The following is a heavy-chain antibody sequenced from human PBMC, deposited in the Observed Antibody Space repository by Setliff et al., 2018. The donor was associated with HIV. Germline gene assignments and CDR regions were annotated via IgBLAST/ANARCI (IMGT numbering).Heavy chain of an antibody. CDR1: GGSISSYY. CDR2: IYYSGST. Sequence: SETLSLTCTVSGGSISSYYWSWIRQPPGKGLAWIGYIYYSGSTNYNPSLKSRVTISVDTSKNQFSLKLSSVTAADTAVYYCARGPPGYSSGWYYGSLGYMDVWGKGTTVTVSS. V-gene: IGHV4-59*01. J-gene: IGHJ6*03. D-gene: IGHD6-19*01. CDR3: ARGPPGYSSGWYYGSLGYMDV.